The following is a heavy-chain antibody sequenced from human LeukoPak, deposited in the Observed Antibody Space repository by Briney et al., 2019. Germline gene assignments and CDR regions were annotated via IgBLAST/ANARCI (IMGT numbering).Heavy chain of an antibody. CDR1: GGSFSGYY. J-gene: IGHJ5*02. D-gene: IGHD3-22*01. CDR2: INHSGST. Sequence: SETLSLTCAVYGGSFSGYYWSWIRQPPGKGLEWIGEINHSGSTNYNPSLKSRVTISVDTSKTQFSLKLSSVTAADTAVYYCARTRSGYNWFDPWGQGTLVTVSS. V-gene: IGHV4-34*01. CDR3: ARTRSGYNWFDP.